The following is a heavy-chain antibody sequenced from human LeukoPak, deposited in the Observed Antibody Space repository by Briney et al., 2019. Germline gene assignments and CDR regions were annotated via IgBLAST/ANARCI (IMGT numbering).Heavy chain of an antibody. D-gene: IGHD3-22*01. V-gene: IGHV3-53*01. J-gene: IGHJ4*02. CDR1: GFTFDDYD. CDR2: IYSGGST. CDR3: ATYYYDSSGYYYPTDY. Sequence: GGSLRLSCAASGFTFDDYDMSWVRQAPGKGLEWVSVIYSGGSTYYADSVKGRFTISRDNSKNTLYLQMNSLRAEDTAVYYCATYYYDSSGYYYPTDYWGQGTLVTVSS.